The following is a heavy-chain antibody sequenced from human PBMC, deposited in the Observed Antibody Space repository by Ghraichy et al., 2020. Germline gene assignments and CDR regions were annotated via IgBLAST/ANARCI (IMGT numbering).Heavy chain of an antibody. Sequence: GGSLRLSCVASGFTFTNYNMNWVRQAPGKGLEWVSSIISSDYFYYADSVKGRFTISRDTAKNSLYLKMNSLRVEDTAVYYCARDACTSCPLDHWGQGTLVTVSS. CDR3: ARDACTSCPLDH. J-gene: IGHJ4*02. CDR2: IISSDYF. V-gene: IGHV3-69-1*01. D-gene: IGHD2-2*01. CDR1: GFTFTNYN.